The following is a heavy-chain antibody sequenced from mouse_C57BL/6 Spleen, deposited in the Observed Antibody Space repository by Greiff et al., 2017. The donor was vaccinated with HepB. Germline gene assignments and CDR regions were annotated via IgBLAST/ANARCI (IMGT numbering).Heavy chain of an antibody. Sequence: EVKLMESGAELVRPGASVKLSCTASGFNIKDDYMHWVKQRPEQGLEWIGWIDPENGDTEYASKFQGKATITADTSSNTAYLQLSSLTSEDTAVYYCTTRTAQATSWFAYWGQGTLVTVSA. D-gene: IGHD3-2*02. J-gene: IGHJ3*01. CDR2: IDPENGDT. CDR3: TTRTAQATSWFAY. CDR1: GFNIKDDY. V-gene: IGHV14-4*01.